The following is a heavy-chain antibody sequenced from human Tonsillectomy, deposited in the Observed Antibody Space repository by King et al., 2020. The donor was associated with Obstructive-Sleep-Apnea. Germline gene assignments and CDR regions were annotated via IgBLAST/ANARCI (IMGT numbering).Heavy chain of an antibody. CDR1: GYTLTSYY. J-gene: IGHJ4*02. D-gene: IGHD5-18*01. V-gene: IGHV1-46*01. Sequence: VQLVESGAEMKKPGASVKVSCKASGYTLTSYYLHWVRQAPGQGLEWMGIINPSGGSTSYAQKFKGRVTMTRDKSTSTVYIQLSSLRSEDTAVYYCATRYIGYSYAGDFDHWGQGTLVTVSS. CDR3: ATRYIGYSYAGDFDH. CDR2: INPSGGST.